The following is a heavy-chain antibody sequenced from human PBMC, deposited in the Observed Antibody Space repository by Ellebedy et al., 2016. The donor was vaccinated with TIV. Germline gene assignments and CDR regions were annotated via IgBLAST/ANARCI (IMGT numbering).Heavy chain of an antibody. CDR2: IRAKAYGEMT. CDR1: RFTFSNYW. J-gene: IGHJ4*01. Sequence: GESLKISCAASRFTFSNYWMHWVRQAPGKGPEWVSFIRAKAYGEMTDYAASVKGRFTISRDDSKSAAYLQMNSLRTEDTAIYYCTRDPHRYCSRVSCPSDYWGHGILVTVSS. D-gene: IGHD2-15*01. V-gene: IGHV3-49*04. CDR3: TRDPHRYCSRVSCPSDY.